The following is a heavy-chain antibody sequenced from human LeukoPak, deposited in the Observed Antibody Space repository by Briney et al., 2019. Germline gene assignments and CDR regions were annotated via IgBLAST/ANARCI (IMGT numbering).Heavy chain of an antibody. J-gene: IGHJ4*02. V-gene: IGHV3-23*01. D-gene: IGHD3-10*01. CDR2: ISGSGGST. Sequence: PGGSLRLSCAASGFTFSNAWMSWVRQAPGKGLEWVSAISGSGGSTYYADSVKGRFTISRDNAKNTLFLDMHSLRPGDSAVYYCARSAVRGVACDYWGQGTLLTVSS. CDR3: ARSAVRGVACDY. CDR1: GFTFSNAW.